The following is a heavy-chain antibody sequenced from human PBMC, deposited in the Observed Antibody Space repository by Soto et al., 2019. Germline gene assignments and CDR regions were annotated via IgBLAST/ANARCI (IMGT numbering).Heavy chain of an antibody. CDR2: IWYDGSNK. V-gene: IGHV3-33*01. CDR1: GFTFSSYG. Sequence: GGSLRLSCAASGFTFSSYGMHRVRQAPGKGLERVAVIWYDGSNKYYADSVKGRFTISRDNSKNTLYLQMNSLRAEDTSVYYCARETELLAGNYFDYWGQGTLVTVS. D-gene: IGHD1-26*01. J-gene: IGHJ4*02. CDR3: ARETELLAGNYFDY.